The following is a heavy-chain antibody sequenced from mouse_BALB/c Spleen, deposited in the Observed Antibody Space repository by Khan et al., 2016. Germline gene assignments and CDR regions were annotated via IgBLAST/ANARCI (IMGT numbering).Heavy chain of an antibody. V-gene: IGHV14-3*02. CDR2: IDPANGNT. J-gene: IGHJ2*01. CDR3: ASYYFDY. CDR1: GFNIKDTY. Sequence: VQLQQSGAELVKPGASVKLSCTASGFNIKDTYMPWVKQRPEQGLEWIGRIDPANGNTKYDPKFQGKATITADTSSNPAYLQLSSLTSEDTAVYYCASYYFDYWGQGTTLTVSS.